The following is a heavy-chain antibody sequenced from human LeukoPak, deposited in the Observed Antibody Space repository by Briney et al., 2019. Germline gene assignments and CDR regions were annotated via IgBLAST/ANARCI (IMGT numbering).Heavy chain of an antibody. CDR2: INHSGST. Sequence: EPSETLSLTCAVYGGSFSGYYWSWIRQPPGKGLEWIGEINHSGSTNYNPSLKSRVTISVDTSKNQFSLKLSSVTAADTAVYYCARGFSYFDWLLEGWGQGTLVTVSS. D-gene: IGHD3-9*01. V-gene: IGHV4-34*01. CDR3: ARGFSYFDWLLEG. CDR1: GGSFSGYY. J-gene: IGHJ4*02.